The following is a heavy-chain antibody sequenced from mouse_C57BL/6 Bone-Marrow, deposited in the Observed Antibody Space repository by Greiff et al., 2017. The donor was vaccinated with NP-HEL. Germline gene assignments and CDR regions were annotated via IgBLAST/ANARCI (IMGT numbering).Heavy chain of an antibody. Sequence: EVQLVESGGGLVKPGGSLKLSCAASGFTFSSYAMSWVRQTPEKRLEWIATISHGGSYTYYPDNVKGRFTISRDNAKNNLYLQMSHLKSEDAAMYYCAREGAGTWYFDVWGTGTTVTVSS. CDR1: GFTFSSYA. CDR2: ISHGGSYT. J-gene: IGHJ1*03. D-gene: IGHD4-1*01. CDR3: AREGAGTWYFDV. V-gene: IGHV5-4*01.